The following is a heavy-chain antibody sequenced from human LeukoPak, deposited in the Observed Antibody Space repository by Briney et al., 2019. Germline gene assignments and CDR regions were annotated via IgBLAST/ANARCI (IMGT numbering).Heavy chain of an antibody. CDR3: ARDEQQWLVGYFDY. Sequence: PGGSLRLSCAASGFTFSSYEMNWVRQAPGKGLEWVSDISSSGSTIYYTDSVKGRFTISRDNAKNSLYLQMNSLRAEDTAVYYCARDEQQWLVGYFDYWGQGTLVTVSS. CDR2: ISSSGSTI. J-gene: IGHJ4*02. V-gene: IGHV3-48*03. CDR1: GFTFSSYE. D-gene: IGHD6-19*01.